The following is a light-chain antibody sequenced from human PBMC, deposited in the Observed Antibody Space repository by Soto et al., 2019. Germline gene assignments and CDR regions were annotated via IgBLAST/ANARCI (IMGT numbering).Light chain of an antibody. V-gene: IGKV4-1*01. J-gene: IGKJ4*01. CDR2: WAS. CDR1: QRVLYSSNNKNY. CDR3: QQYYSTLLT. Sequence: DIVMTQSPDSLAVSLGERATINCKSSQRVLYSSNNKNYLAWYQHKPGQPPKLLIYWASTRESGVPDRFSGSGSGTDFTLTISSLQAEDVAVYYCQQYYSTLLTFGGGTKVDIK.